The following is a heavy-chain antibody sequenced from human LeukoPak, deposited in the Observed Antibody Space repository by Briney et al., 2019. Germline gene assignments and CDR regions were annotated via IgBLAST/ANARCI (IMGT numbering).Heavy chain of an antibody. V-gene: IGHV3-21*01. D-gene: IGHD2-2*01. Sequence: PGGSLRLSCAASGFTFSSYSMNWVRQPPGKGLEWVSSINTSSIYINYADSVRGRFTISRDNAKNSLYLQMNSRRAEDTAVYYCAREDEYQLLFPWGQGTLVTVSS. CDR1: GFTFSSYS. J-gene: IGHJ5*02. CDR3: AREDEYQLLFP. CDR2: INTSSIYI.